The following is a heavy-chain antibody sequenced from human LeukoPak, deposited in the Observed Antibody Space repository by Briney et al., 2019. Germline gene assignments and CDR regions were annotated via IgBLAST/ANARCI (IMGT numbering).Heavy chain of an antibody. Sequence: GASVKVSCKASGGTFSSYTISWVRQAPGQGLEWMGRIIPILGIANYAQKFQGRVTITADESTSTAYMELSSLRSEDTAVYYCARDRPDFWSGYYVKDSYYYMDVWGKGTTVTVSS. V-gene: IGHV1-69*04. J-gene: IGHJ6*03. CDR1: GGTFSSYT. CDR3: ARDRPDFWSGYYVKDSYYYMDV. CDR2: IIPILGIA. D-gene: IGHD3-3*01.